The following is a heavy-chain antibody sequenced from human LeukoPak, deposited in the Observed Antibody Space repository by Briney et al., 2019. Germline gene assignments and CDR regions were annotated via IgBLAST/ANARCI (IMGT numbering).Heavy chain of an antibody. V-gene: IGHV4-39*01. CDR2: IYYIGST. CDR3: ARQRGVEYYDFWSGYYYYFDY. J-gene: IGHJ4*02. CDR1: GGSISSSSYY. Sequence: SETLSLTCTVSGGSISSSSYYWGWIRQPPGKGLEWIGSIYYIGSTYYNPSLKSRVTISVDTSKNQFSLKLSSVTAADTAEYYCARQRGVEYYDFWSGYYYYFDYWGQGTLVTVSS. D-gene: IGHD3-3*01.